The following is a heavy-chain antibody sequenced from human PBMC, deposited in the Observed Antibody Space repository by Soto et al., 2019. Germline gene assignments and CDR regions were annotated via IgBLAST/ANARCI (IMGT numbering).Heavy chain of an antibody. D-gene: IGHD3-10*01. CDR3: ARGDMVRGADDAFDI. Sequence: SLKVSCKASGGTFSSYAISWVLQAPGQGLEWMGGIIPIFGTANYAQKFQGRVTITADKSTSTAYMELSSLRSEDTAVYYCARGDMVRGADDAFDIXGQGTMVTVS. CDR2: IIPIFGTA. V-gene: IGHV1-69*06. CDR1: GGTFSSYA. J-gene: IGHJ3*02.